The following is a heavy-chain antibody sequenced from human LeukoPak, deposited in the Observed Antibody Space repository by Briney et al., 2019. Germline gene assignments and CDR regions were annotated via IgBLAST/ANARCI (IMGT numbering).Heavy chain of an antibody. CDR3: AREHRIAVAGGGGFDP. CDR2: MNPNSGNT. V-gene: IGHV1-8*01. Sequence: ASVKVSCRASGYTFTSYDINWVRQATGQGLEWMGWMNPNSGNTGYAQKFQGRVTMTRNTSISTAYMELSSLRSEDTAVYYCAREHRIAVAGGGGFDPWDQGTLVTVSS. D-gene: IGHD6-19*01. J-gene: IGHJ5*02. CDR1: GYTFTSYD.